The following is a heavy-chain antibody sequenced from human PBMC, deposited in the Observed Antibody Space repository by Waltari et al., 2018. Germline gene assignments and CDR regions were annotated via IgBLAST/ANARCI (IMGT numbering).Heavy chain of an antibody. CDR2: IWYDGSNK. CDR3: ARDPRLYGLPFDY. V-gene: IGHV3-33*01. CDR1: GFTFSSYG. J-gene: IGHJ4*02. D-gene: IGHD2-8*01. Sequence: QVQLVESGGGVVQPGRSLRLSCAASGFTFSSYGMHWVRQAPGKGLEWVAVIWYDGSNKYYADSVKGRFTNSRDNSKNTLYLQMNSLRAEDTAVYYCARDPRLYGLPFDYWGQGTLVTVSS.